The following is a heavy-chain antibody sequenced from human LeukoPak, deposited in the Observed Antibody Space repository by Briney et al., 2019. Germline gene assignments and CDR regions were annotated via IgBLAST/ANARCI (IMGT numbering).Heavy chain of an antibody. V-gene: IGHV4-34*01. CDR3: ARGIKRTKRHEGGFDP. Sequence: SETLSLTCAVYGVSFSGYYWSWIRQPPGKGLEWIGEINHSGSTNYNPSLKSRVTISVDTSKNQFSLKLSSVTAADTAVYYCARGIKRTKRHEGGFDPWGQGTLVTVSS. J-gene: IGHJ5*02. D-gene: IGHD2-8*01. CDR2: INHSGST. CDR1: GVSFSGYY.